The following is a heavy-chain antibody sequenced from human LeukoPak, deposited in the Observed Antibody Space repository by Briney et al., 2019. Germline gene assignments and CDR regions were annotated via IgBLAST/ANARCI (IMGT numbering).Heavy chain of an antibody. CDR3: AKATLATTYLDH. J-gene: IGHJ4*02. D-gene: IGHD5-24*01. Sequence: GGSLRLSCTASGFTFSTCAMSWVRQAPGKGLEWVSAISGGGSTTFYADSVKGRFTISRDSSKNTLYLQMNSLRADDTAVYYCAKATLATTYLDHWGQGTLVTVSS. CDR1: GFTFSTCA. CDR2: ISGGGSTT. V-gene: IGHV3-23*01.